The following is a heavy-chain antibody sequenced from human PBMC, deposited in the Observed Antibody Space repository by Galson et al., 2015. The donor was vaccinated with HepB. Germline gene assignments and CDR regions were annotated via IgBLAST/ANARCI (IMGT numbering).Heavy chain of an antibody. J-gene: IGHJ6*02. V-gene: IGHV3-30*18. Sequence: SLRLSCAASGFTFSSYGMHWVRQAPGKGLEWVAVISYDGSNKYHADSVKGRFTISRDNSKNTLYLQMNSLRAEDTAVYYCAKDYSGYSYGRDGMDVWGQGTTVTVSS. CDR2: ISYDGSNK. CDR1: GFTFSSYG. D-gene: IGHD5-18*01. CDR3: AKDYSGYSYGRDGMDV.